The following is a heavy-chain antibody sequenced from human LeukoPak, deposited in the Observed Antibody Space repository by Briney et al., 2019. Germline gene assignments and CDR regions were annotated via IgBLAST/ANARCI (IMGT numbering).Heavy chain of an antibody. CDR2: ISASNGIT. J-gene: IGHJ4*02. Sequence: GASVKVSCKASGYTFSTYGISWVRQAPGQGLEWMGWISASNGITNSARKFQGRVTMTTDTSTTTAYMELRNLRFDDTAMYYCARETSGRYEGPIDYWGQGTLVTVSS. D-gene: IGHD6-19*01. V-gene: IGHV1-18*01. CDR1: GYTFSTYG. CDR3: ARETSGRYEGPIDY.